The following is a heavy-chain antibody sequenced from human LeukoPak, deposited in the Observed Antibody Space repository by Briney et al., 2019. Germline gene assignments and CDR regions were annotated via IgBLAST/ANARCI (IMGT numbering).Heavy chain of an antibody. CDR3: ARDPHWGSFDY. CDR2: INHSGST. J-gene: IGHJ4*02. CDR1: GGSFSGYY. V-gene: IGHV4-34*01. D-gene: IGHD7-27*01. Sequence: PSETLSLTCAVYGGSFSGYYWSWIRQPPGKGLEWIGEINHSGSTNYNPSLKSRVTISVDTSKNQFSLKLSSVAAADTAVYYCARDPHWGSFDYWGQGTLVTVSS.